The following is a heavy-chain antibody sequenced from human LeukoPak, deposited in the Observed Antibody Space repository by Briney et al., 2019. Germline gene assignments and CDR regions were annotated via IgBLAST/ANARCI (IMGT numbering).Heavy chain of an antibody. Sequence: PGGSLRLSCAASGFTFSSYGMHWVRQAPGKGLEWVAFIRYDGSNKYYADSVKGRFTISRDNAKNSLYLQMNSLRAEDTAVYYCARKHQAGPHWESDYWGQGTLVTVSS. CDR3: ARKHQAGPHWESDY. V-gene: IGHV3-30*02. D-gene: IGHD7-27*01. CDR2: IRYDGSNK. CDR1: GFTFSSYG. J-gene: IGHJ4*02.